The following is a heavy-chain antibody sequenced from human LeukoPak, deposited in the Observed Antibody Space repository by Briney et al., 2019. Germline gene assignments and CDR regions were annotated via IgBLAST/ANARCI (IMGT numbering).Heavy chain of an antibody. J-gene: IGHJ1*01. CDR1: GFTFITYG. CDR2: LSGSGVST. V-gene: IGHV3-23*01. Sequence: GGSLRLSCAASGFTFITYGMHWVRQAPGKGLEWVSGLSGSGVSTDYADSVKGRFTISRDNSNNTLYLQMNSLRAEDTAVYYCAKDHLWSGNYECFQHWGQGTLVTVSS. D-gene: IGHD3-3*02. CDR3: AKDHLWSGNYECFQH.